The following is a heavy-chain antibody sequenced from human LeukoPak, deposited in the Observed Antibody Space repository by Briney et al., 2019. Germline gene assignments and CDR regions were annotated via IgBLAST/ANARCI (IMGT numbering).Heavy chain of an antibody. V-gene: IGHV4-61*01. J-gene: IGHJ4*02. CDR3: ARVPASGTWPDY. Sequence: KSSETLSLPCSVWGESLGSATSYWSWIRQPPGEGLEWVAYISDSGGSDYNPSLRGRVTISLDTSKNQFSLRLTSVTAADTAVYYCARVPASGTWPDYWGQGTLVTVSS. D-gene: IGHD6-13*01. CDR2: ISDSGGS. CDR1: GESLGSATSY.